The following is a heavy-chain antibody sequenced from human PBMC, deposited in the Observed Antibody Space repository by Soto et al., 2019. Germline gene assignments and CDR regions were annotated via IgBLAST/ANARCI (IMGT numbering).Heavy chain of an antibody. V-gene: IGHV4-38-2*02. Sequence: PXETLSLTCAVSVYSISSGYYWGWIRQPPGEGLEWIGSIYHSGSTYYNPSLKSRVTISVDTSKNQFSLKLSSVTAADTAVYYCARDSGYGSGTSVNHYLAYWGHGTRFTVS. CDR3: ARDSGYGSGTSVNHYLAY. CDR2: IYHSGST. CDR1: VYSISSGYY. J-gene: IGHJ4*01. D-gene: IGHD3-10*01.